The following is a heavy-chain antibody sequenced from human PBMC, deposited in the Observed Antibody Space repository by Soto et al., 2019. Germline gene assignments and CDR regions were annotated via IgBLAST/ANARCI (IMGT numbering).Heavy chain of an antibody. J-gene: IGHJ4*02. D-gene: IGHD3-10*01. V-gene: IGHV3-7*03. CDR1: GFTFANYW. Sequence: EVHLAESGGGLVQPGGSLRLSCAASGFTFANYWMTWVRQAPGKEPERVANINNDGSETYYVDSVKGRFIISRDNTKNSLYLQMNSLRAEDTAVFYCTRYRGWQTFDFWGQGTLVTVSS. CDR3: TRYRGWQTFDF. CDR2: INNDGSET.